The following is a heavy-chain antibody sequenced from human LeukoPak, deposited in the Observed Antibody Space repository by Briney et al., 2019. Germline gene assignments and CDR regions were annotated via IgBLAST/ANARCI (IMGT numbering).Heavy chain of an antibody. J-gene: IGHJ4*02. CDR2: ISDSGTT. CDR1: GFTFSTFA. V-gene: IGHV3-23*01. Sequence: GGSLRLSCAASGFTFSTFAMSCVRQAPGKGLEWVSAISDSGTTYYADSVKGRFTISRDNSKNTLYLQMNSLRDDDTAVYYCAKSRDSSWSFYFDYWGQGSLVTVSS. D-gene: IGHD6-13*01. CDR3: AKSRDSSWSFYFDY.